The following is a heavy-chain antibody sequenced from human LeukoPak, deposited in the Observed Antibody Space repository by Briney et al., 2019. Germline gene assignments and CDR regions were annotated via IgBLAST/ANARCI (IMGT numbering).Heavy chain of an antibody. CDR1: GFTFSSYS. V-gene: IGHV3-21*06. D-gene: IGHD3-10*01. J-gene: IGHJ3*02. CDR3: AAQYLPRRGVGDVFDI. CDR2: ISSSSSYI. Sequence: PGGSLRLSCAASGFTFSSYSMNWVRQAPGKGLEWVSSISSSSSYIYYGDSVKGRFTISRDNGKNSLYLQMNSLRAEDTALYYCAAQYLPRRGVGDVFDIWGQGTLVTVSS.